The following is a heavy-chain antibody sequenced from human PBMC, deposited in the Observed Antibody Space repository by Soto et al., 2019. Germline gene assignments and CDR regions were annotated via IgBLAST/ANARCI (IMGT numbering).Heavy chain of an antibody. J-gene: IGHJ4*02. Sequence: GASVKVSCKAFGYSFTNYYMHWVRQVPGQGLEWMGMINPKIGSTSYTQKFRDRVTMTRDTSTSTVYMELSSLRSEDTAVYYCARGFVYSNSDFWRYCCDYWGQGTLVTVSS. D-gene: IGHD4-4*01. CDR1: GYSFTNYY. V-gene: IGHV1-46*01. CDR2: INPKIGST. CDR3: ARGFVYSNSDFWRYCCDY.